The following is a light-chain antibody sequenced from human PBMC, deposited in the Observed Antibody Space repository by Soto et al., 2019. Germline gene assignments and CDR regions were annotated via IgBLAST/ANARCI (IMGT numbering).Light chain of an antibody. J-gene: IGKJ1*01. Sequence: DIVMTQSPLSLPVTPGEPASISCRSSQDLLHSNGYNYLEWYLQKPGQSPQLLIYLGSHRASGGPGRLSGRGSGTDFTLKISRVEAEDVGVYYCIQALQTPPWTFGQGPKVEIK. V-gene: IGKV2-28*01. CDR2: LGS. CDR1: QDLLHSNGYNY. CDR3: IQALQTPPWT.